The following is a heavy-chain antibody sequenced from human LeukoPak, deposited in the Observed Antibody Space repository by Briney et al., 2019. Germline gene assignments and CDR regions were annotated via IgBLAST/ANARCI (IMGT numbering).Heavy chain of an antibody. D-gene: IGHD6-13*01. CDR1: GGSFSGYC. CDR3: ARGGIAAAE. Sequence: SETLSLTCAVYGGSFSGYCWSWIRQPPGKGLEWIGEINHSGSTNYNPSLKSRVTISVDTSKNQFSLKLSSVTAADTAVYYCARGGIAAAEWGQGTLVTVSS. J-gene: IGHJ4*02. CDR2: INHSGST. V-gene: IGHV4-34*01.